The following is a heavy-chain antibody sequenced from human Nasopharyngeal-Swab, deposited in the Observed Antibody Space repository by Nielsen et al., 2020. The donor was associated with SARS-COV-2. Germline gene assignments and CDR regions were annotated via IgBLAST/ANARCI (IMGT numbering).Heavy chain of an antibody. CDR3: AKVPSPKSHLDY. CDR2: ISYDGSNK. Sequence: GESLKISCAASGFTFSSYGMHWVRQAPGKGREWVAVISYDGSNKYYADSVKGRFTISRDNSKNTLYLQMNSLRAEDTAVYYCAKVPSPKSHLDYWGQGTLVTVSS. D-gene: IGHD3-3*02. CDR1: GFTFSSYG. V-gene: IGHV3-30*18. J-gene: IGHJ4*02.